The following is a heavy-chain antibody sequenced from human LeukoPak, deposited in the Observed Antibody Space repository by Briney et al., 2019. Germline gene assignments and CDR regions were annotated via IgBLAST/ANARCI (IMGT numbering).Heavy chain of an antibody. Sequence: GGSLRLSCAVSGFTFSSYGMHWVHQAPGNGLEWVAYIQYDGSNQQYADSVKGRFSISRDNAKNSLHLQMNSLRAEDTAVYYCARDGGSSWYFDYWGQGTLATVSS. CDR3: ARDGGSSWYFDY. D-gene: IGHD6-13*01. V-gene: IGHV3-30*02. CDR2: IQYDGSNQ. CDR1: GFTFSSYG. J-gene: IGHJ4*02.